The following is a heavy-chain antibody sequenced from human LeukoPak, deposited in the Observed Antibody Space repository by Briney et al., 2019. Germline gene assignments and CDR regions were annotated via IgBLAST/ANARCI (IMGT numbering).Heavy chain of an antibody. CDR1: GLTFSTSG. Sequence: GGSLRLSCTASGLTFSTSGFNWVRQAPGKGLEWVASIGPTGSDRYHADSIKGRFTISRDNANNFLYLQMNSLRAEDTAVYYCATETNGRHYDYWGQGTLVTVSS. J-gene: IGHJ4*02. D-gene: IGHD1-14*01. CDR3: ATETNGRHYDY. CDR2: IGPTGSDR. V-gene: IGHV3-21*06.